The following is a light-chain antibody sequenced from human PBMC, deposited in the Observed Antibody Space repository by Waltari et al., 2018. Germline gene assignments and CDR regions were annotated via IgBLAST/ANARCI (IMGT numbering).Light chain of an antibody. CDR1: QDIATY. Sequence: DIQMTKSPSSLSASVGDRVTITCQASQDIATYLNWYQQKSGKAPKLLIFEASNLETGVPSRFSGSGSGKDFTFTISSLQPEDIATYYCQQCDDPLLTFGGGTKVEIK. V-gene: IGKV1-33*01. CDR3: QQCDDPLLT. CDR2: EAS. J-gene: IGKJ4*01.